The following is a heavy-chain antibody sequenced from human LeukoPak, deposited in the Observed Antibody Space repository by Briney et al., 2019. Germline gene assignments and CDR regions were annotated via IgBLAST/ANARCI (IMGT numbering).Heavy chain of an antibody. J-gene: IGHJ4*02. CDR3: ARGLRLPQYFDY. CDR2: IYYSGST. V-gene: IGHV4-39*01. CDR1: GGSISSSSYY. Sequence: SETLSLTRTVSGGSISSSSYYWGWIRQPPGKGLEWIGSIYYSGSTYYNPSLKSRVTISVDTSQNQFSLKLSSVTAADTAVYYCARGLRLPQYFDYWGQGTLVTVSS. D-gene: IGHD6-25*01.